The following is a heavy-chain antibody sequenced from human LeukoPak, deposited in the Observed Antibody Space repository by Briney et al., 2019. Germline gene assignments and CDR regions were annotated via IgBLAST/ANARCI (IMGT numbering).Heavy chain of an antibody. CDR3: ARDAYGRGCFDY. Sequence: GGSLRLSCAASGFTVSSNYMSWLRQAPGKGLEWVSVIYSGGSTYYADSVKGRFTISRDNSKNTLYLQMNSLRAEDTAVYYCARDAYGRGCFDYWGQGTLVTVSS. D-gene: IGHD4-17*01. CDR2: IYSGGST. J-gene: IGHJ4*02. V-gene: IGHV3-66*01. CDR1: GFTVSSNY.